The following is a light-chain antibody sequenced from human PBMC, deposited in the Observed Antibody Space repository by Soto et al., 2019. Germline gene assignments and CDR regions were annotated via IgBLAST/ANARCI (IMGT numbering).Light chain of an antibody. Sequence: QSVLTQPPSASGSPGQSVTISCTGTSSDIGGYDYVSWYQQRPGKAPKLIIYEVNKRPSGVPDRFSGSKSGNTASLTVSGLQAEDEDDYYCSSYAGSNNLVFAGGTKLTVL. J-gene: IGLJ3*02. CDR3: SSYAGSNNLV. CDR1: SSDIGGYDY. CDR2: EVN. V-gene: IGLV2-8*01.